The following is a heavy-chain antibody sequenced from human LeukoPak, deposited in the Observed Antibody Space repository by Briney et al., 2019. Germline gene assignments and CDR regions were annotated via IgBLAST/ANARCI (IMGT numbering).Heavy chain of an antibody. CDR3: ARGARYYDILTGYYYFDY. CDR2: IYYSGST. CDR1: GGSISSYY. D-gene: IGHD3-9*01. J-gene: IGHJ4*02. Sequence: SETLSLTCTVSGGSISSYYWSWIRQPPGKGLEWIGYIYYSGSTNYNPSLKSRVTISVDTSKNQFSLKLSSVTAADTAVYYCARGARYYDILTGYYYFDYWGQGTLVTVSS. V-gene: IGHV4-59*08.